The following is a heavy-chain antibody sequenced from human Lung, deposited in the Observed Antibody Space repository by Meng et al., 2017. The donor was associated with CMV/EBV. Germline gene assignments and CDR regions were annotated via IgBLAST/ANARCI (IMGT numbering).Heavy chain of an antibody. Sequence: SXXASGLTFSSYGMSWVRQAPGKGLEWVSSIGATAGGTYYADSVKGRFTISRDNAKNTLYLQMNSLSAEDTAVYYCAKYSAVGERLYYFDYWGQGTLVTVSS. J-gene: IGHJ4*02. CDR2: IGATAGGT. CDR3: AKYSAVGERLYYFDY. CDR1: GLTFSSYG. V-gene: IGHV3-23*01. D-gene: IGHD3-16*01.